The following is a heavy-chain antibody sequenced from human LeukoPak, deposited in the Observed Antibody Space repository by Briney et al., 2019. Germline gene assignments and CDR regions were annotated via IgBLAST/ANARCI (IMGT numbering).Heavy chain of an antibody. V-gene: IGHV3-15*01. Sequence: GGSLRLSCAASGFTFSNAWMSWVRQAPGKGLEWVGRIKSKTDGGTTDYAAPVKGRFTISRDDSKNTLYLQMNSLKTEDTAVYYCTAQKYCTNGVCYLDYWGQGTLVTVSS. J-gene: IGHJ4*02. CDR3: TAQKYCTNGVCYLDY. D-gene: IGHD2-8*01. CDR1: GFTFSNAW. CDR2: IKSKTDGGTT.